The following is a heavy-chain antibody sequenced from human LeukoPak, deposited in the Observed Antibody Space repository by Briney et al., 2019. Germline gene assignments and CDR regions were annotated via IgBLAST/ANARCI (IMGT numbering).Heavy chain of an antibody. CDR3: ARGVEWLLYYYMDV. V-gene: IGHV4-39*07. Sequence: SETLSLTCTVSGGSISSSSYYWGWIRQPPGKGLEWIGSIYYSGSTYYNPSLKSRVTISVDTSKNQFSLKLTSVTAADTAVYYCARGVEWLLYYYMDVWGKGTTVTVSS. J-gene: IGHJ6*03. CDR2: IYYSGST. D-gene: IGHD3-3*01. CDR1: GGSISSSSYY.